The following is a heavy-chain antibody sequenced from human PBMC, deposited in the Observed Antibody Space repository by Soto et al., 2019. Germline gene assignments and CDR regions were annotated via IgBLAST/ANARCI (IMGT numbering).Heavy chain of an antibody. Sequence: SETLSLTCTVSGGSISSGGYYWSWIRQHPGKGLEWIGYIYYSGSTYYNPSLKSRVTISVDTSKNQFSLKLSSVTAADTGIYYCTTDSYSSIIVVRFDYWGHGILVTVSS. J-gene: IGHJ4*01. CDR3: TTDSYSSIIVVRFDY. V-gene: IGHV4-31*03. CDR2: IYYSGST. D-gene: IGHD3-22*01. CDR1: GGSISSGGYY.